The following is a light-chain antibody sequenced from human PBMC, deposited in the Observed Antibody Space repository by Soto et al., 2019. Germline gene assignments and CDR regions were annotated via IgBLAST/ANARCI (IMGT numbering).Light chain of an antibody. V-gene: IGLV4-69*01. CDR1: SGHSNYA. Sequence: QLVLTQSPSASASLGASVKLTCTLSSGHSNYAIAWHQQQPEKGPRYLMKLNSDGSHSKGDGIPDRFSGSSSGAERYLTISSLQSEDEADYYCGTWDSSLSFVFGGGTQLTVL. CDR2: LNSDGSH. CDR3: GTWDSSLSFV. J-gene: IGLJ7*01.